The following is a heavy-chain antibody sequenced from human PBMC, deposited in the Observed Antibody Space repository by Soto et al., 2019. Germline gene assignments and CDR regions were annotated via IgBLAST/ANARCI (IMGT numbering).Heavy chain of an antibody. Sequence: SETLSLTCAVSGVSFTSNNWWTWVRQPPGQGLEWIGEIYRTGSTNYNPSLKSRVTISLDRSENQFSLKVTSLTAADTAVYYCASRDPGTSVDYWGQGTLVTVSS. CDR3: ASRDPGTSVDY. CDR2: IYRTGST. J-gene: IGHJ4*02. CDR1: GVSFTSNNW. V-gene: IGHV4-4*02. D-gene: IGHD2-8*02.